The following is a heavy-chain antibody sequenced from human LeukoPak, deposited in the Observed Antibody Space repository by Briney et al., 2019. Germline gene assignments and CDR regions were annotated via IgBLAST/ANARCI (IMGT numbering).Heavy chain of an antibody. D-gene: IGHD4-17*01. V-gene: IGHV1-69*13. J-gene: IGHJ4*02. CDR2: IIPIFGTA. CDR3: ARYDYAQGWYYFDY. Sequence: ASVKVSCKASGGTFSSYAISWVRQAPGQGLEWMGGIIPIFGTANYAQKFQGRVTITADESTSTAYMELSSLRSEDTAVYYCARYDYAQGWYYFDYWGQGTLVTVSS. CDR1: GGTFSSYA.